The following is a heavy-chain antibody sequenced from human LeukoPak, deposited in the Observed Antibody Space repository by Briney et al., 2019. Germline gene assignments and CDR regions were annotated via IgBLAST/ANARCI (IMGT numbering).Heavy chain of an antibody. D-gene: IGHD2-15*01. CDR2: IHYSGST. CDR1: GGSISSDY. Sequence: SETLSLTCTVSGGSISSDYWSWIRQPPGKGLEWIGYIHYSGSTNYNPSLKSRVTISVDTSKNQFSLKLSSVTAADTAVYYCARVGSRYYFDYWGQGTLVTVSS. V-gene: IGHV4-59*01. J-gene: IGHJ4*02. CDR3: ARVGSRYYFDY.